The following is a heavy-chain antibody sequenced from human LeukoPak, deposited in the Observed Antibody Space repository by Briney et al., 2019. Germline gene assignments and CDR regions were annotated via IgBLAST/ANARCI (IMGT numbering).Heavy chain of an antibody. CDR3: AKELYSSSASDY. CDR2: ISGSGGST. D-gene: IGHD6-13*01. V-gene: IGHV3-23*01. Sequence: GGSLRLSCAASGFTFSTYAMSWVRQAPGKGLEWVSGISGSGGSTYYADSVRGRFTISRDNSKNTLYLQMNSLRAEDTAVYYCAKELYSSSASDYWGQGTLVTVSS. J-gene: IGHJ4*02. CDR1: GFTFSTYA.